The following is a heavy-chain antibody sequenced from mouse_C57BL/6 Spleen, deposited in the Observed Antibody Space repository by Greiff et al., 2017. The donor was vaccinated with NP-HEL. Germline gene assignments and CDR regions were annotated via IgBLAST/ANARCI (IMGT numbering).Heavy chain of an antibody. CDR2: IRNKANGYTT. CDR1: GFTFTDYY. CDR3: ARSGGTPWFAY. Sequence: DVMLVESGGGLVQPGGSLSLSCAASGFTFTDYYMSWVRQPPGKALEWLGFIRNKANGYTTEYSASVKGRFTIPRDNSQSILYLQMNALRAEDSATYYCARSGGTPWFAYWGQGTLVTVSA. D-gene: IGHD4-1*01. J-gene: IGHJ3*01. V-gene: IGHV7-3*01.